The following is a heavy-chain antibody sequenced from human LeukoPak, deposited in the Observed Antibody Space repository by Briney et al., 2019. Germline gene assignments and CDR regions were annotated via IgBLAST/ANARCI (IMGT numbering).Heavy chain of an antibody. CDR1: GYTFTGYY. J-gene: IGHJ4*02. CDR2: INPNSGST. D-gene: IGHD6-13*01. CDR3: ARDSRPIFAWQQLGGDY. Sequence: GASVKVPCKASGYTFTGYYMHWVRQAPGQGLEWIGWINPNSGSTNYAQKFQGRVTMTRDTSISTAHMELSRLRSDDTAVYYCARDSRPIFAWQQLGGDYWGQGTLVTVSS. V-gene: IGHV1-2*02.